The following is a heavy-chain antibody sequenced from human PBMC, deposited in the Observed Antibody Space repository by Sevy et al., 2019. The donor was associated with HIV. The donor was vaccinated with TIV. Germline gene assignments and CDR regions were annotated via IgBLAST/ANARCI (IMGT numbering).Heavy chain of an antibody. CDR1: GFTFSNYG. Sequence: GWSLRLSCAASGFTFSNYGMHWVRQAPGKGLEWVAVIWNVGSNKYYADSVKGRFTISRDNSKNTLYLQMNSLRVEDTAVYFCARGGDFNDRSAKRDFDYWGQGTLVTVSS. CDR2: IWNVGSNK. J-gene: IGHJ4*02. V-gene: IGHV3-33*01. D-gene: IGHD3-22*01. CDR3: ARGGDFNDRSAKRDFDY.